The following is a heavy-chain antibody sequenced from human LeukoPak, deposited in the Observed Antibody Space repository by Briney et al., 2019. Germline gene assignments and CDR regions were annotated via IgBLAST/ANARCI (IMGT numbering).Heavy chain of an antibody. V-gene: IGHV3-11*04. CDR2: ITNSVSTI. CDR1: GFTFSDYY. Sequence: GGSLRLSCAASGFTFSDYYMSWLRQAPGKGLEWVSYITNSVSTIYYADSVKGRFTISRDNAKNSLYLQVNSLRDEDTAVYYCARGAYSKIDPWGQGTLVTVSS. J-gene: IGHJ5*02. CDR3: ARGAYSKIDP. D-gene: IGHD4-11*01.